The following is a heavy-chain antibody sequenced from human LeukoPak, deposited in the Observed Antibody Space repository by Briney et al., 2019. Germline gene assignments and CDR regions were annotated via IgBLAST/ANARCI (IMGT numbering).Heavy chain of an antibody. CDR3: ATYTGGVLRYFGY. D-gene: IGHD3-9*01. Sequence: PGGSLRLSCAASGFTVSSNYMSWVRQAPGKGLEWDSVIYSGGSTYYADSVKGRFTISRDNSKNTLYLQMNSLRAEDTAVYYCATYTGGVLRYFGYWGQGTLVTVSS. V-gene: IGHV3-66*01. CDR2: IYSGGST. J-gene: IGHJ4*02. CDR1: GFTVSSNY.